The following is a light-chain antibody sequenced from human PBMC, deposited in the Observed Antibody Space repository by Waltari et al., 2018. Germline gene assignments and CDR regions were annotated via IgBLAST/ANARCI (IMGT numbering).Light chain of an antibody. CDR1: QSIRST. CDR3: QQYTNWPLT. V-gene: IGKV3D-15*01. J-gene: IGKJ4*01. Sequence: EIVLTQSPATLSVSPGERATLSCWASQSIRSTLAWYQQNPAQAPRLLIYDASTRATGIPVRFSGMGSGTYFPLTISSLQSEDFAVYYCQQYTNWPLTFGGGTKVEI. CDR2: DAS.